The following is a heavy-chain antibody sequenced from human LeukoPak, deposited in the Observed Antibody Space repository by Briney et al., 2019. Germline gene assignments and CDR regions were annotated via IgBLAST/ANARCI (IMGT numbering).Heavy chain of an antibody. D-gene: IGHD3-3*01. J-gene: IGHJ4*02. CDR3: TPTGGTYYDFWSGYYRGADFDY. Sequence: GGSLRLSCAASGFTFSSYSMNWVRQAPGKGLEWVSYISSSSSTIYYADSVKGRFTISRDNAKNSLYLQMNSLKTEDTAVYYCTPTGGTYYDFWSGYYRGADFDYWGQGTLVTVSS. V-gene: IGHV3-48*04. CDR1: GFTFSSYS. CDR2: ISSSSSTI.